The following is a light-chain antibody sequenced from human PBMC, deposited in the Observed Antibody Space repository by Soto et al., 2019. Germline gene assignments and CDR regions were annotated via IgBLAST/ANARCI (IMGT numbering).Light chain of an antibody. CDR2: GNS. V-gene: IGLV1-40*01. CDR1: NSNIGAGYD. J-gene: IGLJ1*01. Sequence: QSVLSQPPSVSGTRGQMVRISYAGSNSNIGAGYDVHWYQQLPGSAPKLLIYGNSNRPAGVPDRCSGSKSRTSASLTIPGLQAEYEVDYFCQSYGDSISGSVFGTGTNVTV. CDR3: QSYGDSISGSV.